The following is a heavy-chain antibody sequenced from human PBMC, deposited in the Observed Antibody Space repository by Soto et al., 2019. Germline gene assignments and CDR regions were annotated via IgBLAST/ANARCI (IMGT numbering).Heavy chain of an antibody. V-gene: IGHV3-23*01. J-gene: IGHJ1*01. CDR1: GFTFSSYA. CDR2: ISGSGGST. CDR3: AKQEAAALSEPTFAY. D-gene: IGHD2-2*01. Sequence: EVQVLESGGGLVQPGGSLRLSCAASGFTFSSYAMSWVRQAPGKGLEWVSGISGSGGSTYYADSVKGRFTISRDNSKNTLYLHMNSLRAEDTAVYYCAKQEAAALSEPTFAYWGQCTLVTVSS.